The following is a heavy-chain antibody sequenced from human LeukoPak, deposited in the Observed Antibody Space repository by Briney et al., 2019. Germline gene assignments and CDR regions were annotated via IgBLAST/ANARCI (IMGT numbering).Heavy chain of an antibody. CDR3: ARDNPHYYGSGSYQSDAFDI. J-gene: IGHJ3*02. CDR1: GFTFSSYS. V-gene: IGHV3-48*01. Sequence: GGSLRLSCAASGFTFSSYSMNWVRQAPGKGLEWVSYISSSSTIYYADSVKGRSTISRDNAKNSLYLQMNSLRAEDTAVYYCARDNPHYYGSGSYQSDAFDIWGQGTMVTVSS. CDR2: ISSSSTI. D-gene: IGHD3-10*01.